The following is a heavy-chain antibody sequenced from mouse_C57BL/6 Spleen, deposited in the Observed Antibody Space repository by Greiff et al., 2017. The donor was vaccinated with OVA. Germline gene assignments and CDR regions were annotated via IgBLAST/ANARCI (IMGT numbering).Heavy chain of an antibody. V-gene: IGHV3-1*01. CDR3: ASGDYDQFAY. CDR2: ISYSGST. CDR1: GYSITSGYD. Sequence: DVKLVESGPGMVKPSQSLSLTCTVTGYSITSGYDWHWIRHFPGNKLEWMGYISYSGSTNYNPSLKSRISITHDTSKNHFFLKLNSVTTEDTATYYCASGDYDQFAYWGQGTLVTVSA. D-gene: IGHD2-4*01. J-gene: IGHJ3*01.